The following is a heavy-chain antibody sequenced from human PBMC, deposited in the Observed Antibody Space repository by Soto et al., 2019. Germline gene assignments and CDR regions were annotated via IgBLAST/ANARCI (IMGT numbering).Heavy chain of an antibody. D-gene: IGHD3-10*01. CDR1: GGSISSGDYY. CDR3: ASRKSSPYFDY. CDR2: IYYSGST. J-gene: IGHJ4*02. V-gene: IGHV4-30-4*01. Sequence: QVQLQESGPGLVKPSQTLSLPCTVSGGSISSGDYYWRWIRQPPGKGLEWIGNIYYSGSTYYNPSLKSRVTISIDTSKNQFSLKLSSVTAADTAVYYCASRKSSPYFDYWGQGTLVTVSS.